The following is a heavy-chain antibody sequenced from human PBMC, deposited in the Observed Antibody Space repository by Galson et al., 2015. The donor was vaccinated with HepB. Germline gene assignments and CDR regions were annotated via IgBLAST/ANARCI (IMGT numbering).Heavy chain of an antibody. D-gene: IGHD3-9*01. Sequence: SVKVSCKASGYTFTSYGISWVRQAPGQGLEWMGWISAYNGNTNYAQKLQGRVTMTTDTSTSTAYMELRSLRSDDTAVYYCARCTQHWLGYYYYYGMDVWGQGTTVTVSS. V-gene: IGHV1-18*01. CDR3: ARCTQHWLGYYYYYGMDV. CDR1: GYTFTSYG. J-gene: IGHJ6*02. CDR2: ISAYNGNT.